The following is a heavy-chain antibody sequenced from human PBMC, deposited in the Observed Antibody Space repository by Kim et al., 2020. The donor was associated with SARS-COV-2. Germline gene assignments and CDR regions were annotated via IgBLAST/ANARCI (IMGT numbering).Heavy chain of an antibody. CDR3: ARELQVTRQLERPPSYGY. CDR2: INPNSGGT. CDR1: GYTFTGYY. J-gene: IGHJ4*02. Sequence: ASVKVSCKASGYTFTGYYMHWVRQAPGQGLEWMGRINPNSGGTNYAQKFQGRVTMTRDTSISTAYMELSRLRSDDTAVYYCARELQVTRQLERPPSYGYWGQGTLVTVSS. D-gene: IGHD1-1*01. V-gene: IGHV1-2*06.